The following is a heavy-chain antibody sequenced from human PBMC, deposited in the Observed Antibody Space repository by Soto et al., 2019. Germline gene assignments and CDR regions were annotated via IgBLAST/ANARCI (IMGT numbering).Heavy chain of an antibody. D-gene: IGHD2-21*02. CDR1: GFTFSSYD. V-gene: IGHV3-13*01. CDR3: ARAPGLAYCGGDCYPEVYDY. CDR2: IGTAGDT. J-gene: IGHJ4*02. Sequence: GGSLRLSCAASGFTFSSYDMHWVRQATGKGLEWVSAIGTAGDTYYPGSVKGRFTISRENAKNSLYLQMNSLRAEDTAVYYCARAPGLAYCGGDCYPEVYDYWGQGTLVTVSS.